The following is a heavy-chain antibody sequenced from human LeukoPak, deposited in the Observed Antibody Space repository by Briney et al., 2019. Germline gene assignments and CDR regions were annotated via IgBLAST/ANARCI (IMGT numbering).Heavy chain of an antibody. CDR3: AKGIYSSGWSYFDY. CDR2: LSGSGITT. V-gene: IGHV3-23*01. Sequence: GGSLRLYCAASGFTCSKFDMSWVPQAPGKGPEWVSTLSGSGITTYYADSVKGRFTTSRDNSKNTLYLQMNSLRAEDTAVYYCAKGIYSSGWSYFDYWGHGALVTVSS. J-gene: IGHJ4*01. D-gene: IGHD6-19*01. CDR1: GFTCSKFD.